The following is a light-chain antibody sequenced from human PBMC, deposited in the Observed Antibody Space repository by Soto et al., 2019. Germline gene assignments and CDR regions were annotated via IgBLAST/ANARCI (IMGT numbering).Light chain of an antibody. CDR2: DNN. J-gene: IGLJ2*01. CDR1: SYNIGNNY. Sequence: QSVLTQPPSVSAAPGQKVTISCSGSSYNIGNNYVSWYQQLPGTAPKLLIYDNNKRPSGIPDRFSGSKSDTSATLGITGLQTGDEADYYCGTWDSSLSAGVFGGGTQLTVL. V-gene: IGLV1-51*01. CDR3: GTWDSSLSAGV.